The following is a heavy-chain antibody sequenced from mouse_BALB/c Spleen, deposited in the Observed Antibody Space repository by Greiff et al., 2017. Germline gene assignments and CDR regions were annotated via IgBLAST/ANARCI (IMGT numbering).Heavy chain of an antibody. CDR2: ISYSGST. CDR3: ARWGNYPLYAMDY. CDR1: GYSITSDYA. D-gene: IGHD2-1*01. J-gene: IGHJ4*01. Sequence: VQLKESGPGLVKPSQSLSLTCTVTGYSITSDYAWNWIRQFPGNKLEWMGYISYSGSTSYNPSLKSRISITRDTSKNQFFLQLNSVTTEDTATYYCARWGNYPLYAMDYWGQGTSVTVSS. V-gene: IGHV3-2*02.